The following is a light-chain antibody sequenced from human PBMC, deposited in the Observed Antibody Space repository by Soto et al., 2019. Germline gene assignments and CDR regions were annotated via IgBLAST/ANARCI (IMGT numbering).Light chain of an antibody. J-gene: IGLJ2*01. CDR2: DVS. CDR1: SSDIGGYNS. Sequence: QSALTQPASVSGSPGQSITISCTGTSSDIGGYNSVSWYQQRPGKAPKLMIYDVSDRPSGVSNRFSGSKSGNTASLTISGLQAEDEADYFCSSYTGNSSLVFGGGTQLTVL. V-gene: IGLV2-14*01. CDR3: SSYTGNSSLV.